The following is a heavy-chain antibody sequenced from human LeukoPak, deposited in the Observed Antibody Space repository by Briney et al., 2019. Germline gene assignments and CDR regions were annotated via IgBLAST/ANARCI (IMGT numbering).Heavy chain of an antibody. CDR3: ARYASLGSGTSYDLDYFDY. CDR2: IYYSGTT. CDR1: GSSISSPNYQ. J-gene: IGHJ4*02. Sequence: SETLSLTCTVSGSSISSPNYQWAWIRQPPGMGLEWIGSIYYSGTTYYNPSLKSRVTISVDTSKNQFSLKLTSVTAADTAVYYCARYASLGSGTSYDLDYFDYWGQGTLVTVSS. V-gene: IGHV4-39*07. D-gene: IGHD1-26*01.